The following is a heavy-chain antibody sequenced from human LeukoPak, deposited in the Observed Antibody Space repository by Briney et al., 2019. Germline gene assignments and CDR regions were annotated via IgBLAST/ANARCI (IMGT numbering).Heavy chain of an antibody. V-gene: IGHV1-69*05. D-gene: IGHD1-26*01. CDR3: ARDLGGGVGATTYFDY. CDR1: GGSFTSYG. J-gene: IGHJ4*02. Sequence: ASVKVSCKASGGSFTSYGISWVRQAPGQGLEWMGKIIPIYGRANYGQKFQGRVTITTDESTSTAYMELSSLRSDDTAVYYCARDLGGGVGATTYFDYWGQGTLVTVSS. CDR2: IIPIYGRA.